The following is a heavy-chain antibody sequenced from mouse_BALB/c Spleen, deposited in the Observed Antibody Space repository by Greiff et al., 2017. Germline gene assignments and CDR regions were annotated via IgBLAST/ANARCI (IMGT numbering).Heavy chain of an antibody. Sequence: EVQLVESGGGLVQPGGSRKLSCAASGFTFSSFGMHWVRQAPEKGLEWVAYISSGSSTIYYADTVKGRFTISRDNPKNTLFLQMTSLRSEDTAMYYCARDYYYGSSYVGWYFDVWGAGSTVTVSS. CDR3: ARDYYYGSSYVGWYFDV. D-gene: IGHD1-1*01. V-gene: IGHV5-17*02. J-gene: IGHJ1*01. CDR2: ISSGSSTI. CDR1: GFTFSSFG.